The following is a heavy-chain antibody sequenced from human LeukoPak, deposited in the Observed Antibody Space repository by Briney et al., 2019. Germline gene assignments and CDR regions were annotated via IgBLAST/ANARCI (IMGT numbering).Heavy chain of an antibody. CDR3: ARRLRFSDP. Sequence: PSETLSLTCAVYGGSFSNYYWNWIRQPPGKGLEWIGDINHSGSTNYNPSLKGRVTISIDTSKNQFSLKLNSVTAADTAVYYCARRLRFSDPWGQGTLVTVSS. J-gene: IGHJ5*02. CDR1: GGSFSNYY. D-gene: IGHD4-17*01. V-gene: IGHV4-34*01. CDR2: INHSGST.